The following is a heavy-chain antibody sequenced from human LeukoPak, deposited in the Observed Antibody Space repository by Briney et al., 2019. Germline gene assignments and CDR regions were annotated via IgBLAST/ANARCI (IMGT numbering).Heavy chain of an antibody. CDR2: IWYDGSNG. Sequence: GGSLRLSWVASGXIFSNYGVHWVRQAPGKGLEWVAVIWYDGSNGYYADSVKGRFTVSRDTSKNTLYLQMNSLRAEDTAVYYCARAYFYDVSVTPDYWGQGTLVTVSS. J-gene: IGHJ4*02. CDR1: GXIFSNYG. D-gene: IGHD3-22*01. V-gene: IGHV3-33*01. CDR3: ARAYFYDVSVTPDY.